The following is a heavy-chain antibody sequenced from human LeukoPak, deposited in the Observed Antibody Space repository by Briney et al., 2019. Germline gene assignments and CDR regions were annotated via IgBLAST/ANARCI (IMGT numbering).Heavy chain of an antibody. CDR2: IYSGGST. D-gene: IGHD2-2*01. CDR3: ARGSEVVPAAIIGAD. CDR1: GFTVSSNY. V-gene: IGHV3-53*01. Sequence: GGSLRLSCAASGFTVSSNYMSWVRQAPGKGLEWVSVIYSGGSTCYADSVKGRFTISRDNSKNTLYLQMNSLRAEDTAVYYCARGSEVVPAAIIGADWGQGTLVTVSS. J-gene: IGHJ4*02.